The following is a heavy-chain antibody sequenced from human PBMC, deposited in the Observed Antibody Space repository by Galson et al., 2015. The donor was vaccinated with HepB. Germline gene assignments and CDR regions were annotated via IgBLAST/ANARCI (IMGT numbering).Heavy chain of an antibody. CDR1: GFKFDDFA. D-gene: IGHD3-22*01. CDR2: ISWNSGSI. CDR3: AKNGRSDSTSYFDPYFDF. J-gene: IGHJ4*02. Sequence: SLRLSCAASGFKFDDFAMYWVRQAPGKGLEWVSGISWNSGSIGYADSVKGRFTTSRDNAKNSLYLQMNSLRADDTALYYCAKNGRSDSTSYFDPYFDFWGQGTLVTVSS. V-gene: IGHV3-9*01.